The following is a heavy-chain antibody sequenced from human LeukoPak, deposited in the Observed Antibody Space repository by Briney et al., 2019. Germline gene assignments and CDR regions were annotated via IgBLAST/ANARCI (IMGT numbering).Heavy chain of an antibody. CDR2: MNPNSSNT. V-gene: IGHV1-8*01. J-gene: IGHJ4*02. Sequence: ASVKVSCKASGYTFTSYGINWVRQATGQGLEWMGWMNPNSSNTGYAQKFQGRVTMTRNTSIGAAYMELSSLRSEDTAIYYCVRVPPRTTNYAYWGQGTLVTVSS. CDR3: VRVPPRTTNYAY. CDR1: GYTFTSYG. D-gene: IGHD1-14*01.